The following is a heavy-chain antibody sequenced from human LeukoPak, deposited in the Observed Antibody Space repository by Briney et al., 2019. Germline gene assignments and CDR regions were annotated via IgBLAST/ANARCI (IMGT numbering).Heavy chain of an antibody. J-gene: IGHJ4*02. CDR3: ARGVDIALY. Sequence: SETLSLTCAVYGGSFSGYYWSWIRQPPGKGLEWIGEINHSGSTNHNPSLKSRVTISVDTSKNQFSLKLSSVTAADTAVYYCARGVDIALYWGQGTLVTVSS. CDR1: GGSFSGYY. CDR2: INHSGST. D-gene: IGHD5-12*01. V-gene: IGHV4-34*01.